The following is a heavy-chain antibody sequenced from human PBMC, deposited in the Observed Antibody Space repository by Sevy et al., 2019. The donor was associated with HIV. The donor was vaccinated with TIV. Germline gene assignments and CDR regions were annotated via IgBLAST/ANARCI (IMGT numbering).Heavy chain of an antibody. V-gene: IGHV1-69*13. Sequence: ASLKVSCKASGGTFSSYAISWVRQAPGQGLEWMGGIIPIFGTANYAQKFQGRVTITADESTSTAYMELSSLRSEDTAVYYCAREGRPTPYYDSSGFQYYFDYWGQGTLVTVSS. CDR3: AREGRPTPYYDSSGFQYYFDY. CDR1: GGTFSSYA. D-gene: IGHD3-22*01. J-gene: IGHJ4*02. CDR2: IIPIFGTA.